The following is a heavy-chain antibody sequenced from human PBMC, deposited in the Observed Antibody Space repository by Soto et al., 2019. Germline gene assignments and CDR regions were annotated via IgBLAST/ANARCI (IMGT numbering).Heavy chain of an antibody. CDR3: ARGHTTVSTGY. D-gene: IGHD4-17*01. J-gene: IGHJ4*02. V-gene: IGHV3-11*01. CDR2: ISRDGTTT. CDR1: GFNFSDYY. Sequence: QVQLVESGGGLVKPGGSLRLSCAVSGFNFSDYYMRWIRQAPGKGLEWVSYISRDGTTTYYTDSVRGRFTLSRDNAKNSLYLQMNSLRAEDTAVYYCARGHTTVSTGYWGQGTLVTVSS.